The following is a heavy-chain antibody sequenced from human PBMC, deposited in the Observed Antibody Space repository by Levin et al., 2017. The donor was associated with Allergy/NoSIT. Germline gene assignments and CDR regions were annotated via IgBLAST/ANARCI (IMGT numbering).Heavy chain of an antibody. CDR1: GDSISRGFYY. Sequence: PSETLSLTCSVSGDSISRGFYYWSWIRQPAGEGLEWIGRIYVTGSTTYSPSLKSRATISLDRSKDQVSLKINSVTAADTAVYYCARDLEGFSGYNPDCYMDVWGKGTTVTVSS. V-gene: IGHV4-61*02. J-gene: IGHJ6*03. CDR2: IYVTGST. D-gene: IGHD5-12*01. CDR3: ARDLEGFSGYNPDCYMDV.